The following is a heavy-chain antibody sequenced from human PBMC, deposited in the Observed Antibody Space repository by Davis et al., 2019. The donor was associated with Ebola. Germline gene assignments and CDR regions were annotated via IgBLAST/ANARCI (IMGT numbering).Heavy chain of an antibody. CDR2: ITTYGGNT. Sequence: ASVKVSCKASNYSFTNYGICWVRQAPGQGLEWMGWITTYGGNTNYAQKFQGRVTMTTDTSTSTAYMELRSLRSDDTAVYYCASVRSFDDWYFDLWGRGTLVTVSS. V-gene: IGHV1-18*01. D-gene: IGHD3-9*01. CDR3: ASVRSFDDWYFDL. J-gene: IGHJ2*01. CDR1: NYSFTNYG.